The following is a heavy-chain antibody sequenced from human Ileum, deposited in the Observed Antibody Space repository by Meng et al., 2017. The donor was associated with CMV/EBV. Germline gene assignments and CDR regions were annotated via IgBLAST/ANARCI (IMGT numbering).Heavy chain of an antibody. CDR3: ARDPGVDF. J-gene: IGHJ4*02. V-gene: IGHV3-30*04. D-gene: IGHD3-3*01. CDR2: ISYDATNQ. CDR1: GFTFNNFP. Sequence: GGSLRLSCVASGFTFNNFPIHWVRQAPGKGLEWVAVISYDATNQHYAESVKGRFTISRDNSKSTLYLQMNSLRAEDTAVYYCARDPGVDFWGQGNLVTVSS.